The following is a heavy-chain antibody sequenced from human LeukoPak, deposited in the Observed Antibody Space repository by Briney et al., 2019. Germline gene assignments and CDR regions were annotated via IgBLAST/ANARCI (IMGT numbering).Heavy chain of an antibody. CDR1: GGTFSSYA. CDR3: ARPLWFGDHYYYGMDV. Sequence: GASVKVSCKASGGTFSSYAISWVRQAPGQGLEWMGRIIPILGIANYAQKFQGRVTITADKSTSTAYMELSSLRSEDTAVYYCARPLWFGDHYYYGMDVWGQGTTVTVSS. D-gene: IGHD3-10*01. V-gene: IGHV1-69*04. J-gene: IGHJ6*02. CDR2: IIPILGIA.